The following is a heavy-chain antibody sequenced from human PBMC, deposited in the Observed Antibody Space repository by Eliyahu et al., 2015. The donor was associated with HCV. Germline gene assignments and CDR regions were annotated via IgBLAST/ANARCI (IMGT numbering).Heavy chain of an antibody. CDR3: AREYSSGWTSMDV. V-gene: IGHV3-48*03. J-gene: IGHJ6*02. CDR2: ISSSGSTI. CDR1: GFXXSSYE. Sequence: EVQLVESGGGLVQPGGSLRLSCTASGFXXSSYEMNWVRQAPGKGLEWVSYISSSGSTIYYADSVKGRFTISRDNAKNSLYLQMNSLRAEDTAVYYCAREYSSGWTSMDVWGQGTTVTVSS. D-gene: IGHD6-19*01.